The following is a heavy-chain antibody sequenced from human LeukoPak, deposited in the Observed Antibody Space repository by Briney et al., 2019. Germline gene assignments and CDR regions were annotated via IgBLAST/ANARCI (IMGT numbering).Heavy chain of an antibody. J-gene: IGHJ4*02. CDR2: IRYDGSNK. CDR1: GFTFSSYG. V-gene: IGHV3-30*02. D-gene: IGHD3-10*01. CDR3: ASSKHALWSFDY. Sequence: PGGSLRLSCAASGFTFSSYGMHWVRQAPGKGLEWVAFIRYDGSNKYYADSVKGRFAISRDNSKNTLYLQMNSLRAEDTAVYYCASSKHALWSFDYWGQGTLVTVSS.